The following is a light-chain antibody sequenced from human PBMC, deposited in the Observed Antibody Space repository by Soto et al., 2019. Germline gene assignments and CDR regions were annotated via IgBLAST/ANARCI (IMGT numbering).Light chain of an antibody. CDR3: QQTYSTPRT. V-gene: IGKV1-39*01. J-gene: IGKJ1*01. CDR1: QSITEY. Sequence: DIQMTQSPSSLSASVGDRVTITCRASQSITEYLHWYQQKPGKAPRLLIYGASTLHSGVPSRFSGSGSGTDVTLTIISLQPEDFAIYYCQQTYSTPRTFGQGTKVDIK. CDR2: GAS.